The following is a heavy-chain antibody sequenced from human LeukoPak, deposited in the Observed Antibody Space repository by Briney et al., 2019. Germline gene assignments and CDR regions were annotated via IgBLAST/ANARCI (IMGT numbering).Heavy chain of an antibody. CDR2: IYYSGST. CDR3: ARGYCSSTSCYSYFDY. CDR1: DGSISSYY. D-gene: IGHD2-2*02. J-gene: IGHJ4*02. Sequence: SETLSLTCTVSDGSISSYYWSWIRQPPGKGLEWIGYIYYSGSTNYNPSLKSRVTISVDTSKNQFSLKLSSVTAADTAVYYCARGYCSSTSCYSYFDYWGQGTLVTVSS. V-gene: IGHV4-59*01.